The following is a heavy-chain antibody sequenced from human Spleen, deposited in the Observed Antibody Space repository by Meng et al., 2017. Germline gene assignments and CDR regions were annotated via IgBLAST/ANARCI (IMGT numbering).Heavy chain of an antibody. Sequence: SLKISCAASGFTFDDYAMHWVRQAPGKGLEWVSGISWNSGSIGYADSVKGRFTISRDNAKNSLYLQMHSLRAEDTAVYYCAKEIRPNDYWGQGTLVTVSS. CDR2: ISWNSGSI. CDR3: AKEIRPNDY. CDR1: GFTFDDYA. J-gene: IGHJ4*02. V-gene: IGHV3-9*01.